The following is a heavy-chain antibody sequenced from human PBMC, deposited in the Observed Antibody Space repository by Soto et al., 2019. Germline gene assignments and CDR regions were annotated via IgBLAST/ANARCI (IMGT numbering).Heavy chain of an antibody. V-gene: IGHV1-18*04. CDR1: GYTFTSYG. CDR2: ISAYNGNT. Sequence: ASVKVSCKASGYTFTSYGISWVRQAPGQGLEWMGWISAYNGNTNYAQKLQGRVTMTTDTSTSTAYMELRSLRSDDTAVYYCATDLYSNSSPVYWGQGTLVTVSS. D-gene: IGHD6-6*01. CDR3: ATDLYSNSSPVY. J-gene: IGHJ4*02.